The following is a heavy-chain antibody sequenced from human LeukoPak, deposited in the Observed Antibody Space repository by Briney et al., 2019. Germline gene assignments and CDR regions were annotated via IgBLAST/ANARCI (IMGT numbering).Heavy chain of an antibody. V-gene: IGHV1-2*06. CDR3: ARIAAVDLSD. J-gene: IGHJ4*02. D-gene: IGHD6-13*01. CDR1: GYTFAGYY. Sequence: GASVRVSCKASGYTFAGYYMHWVRQAPGQGLEWMGRINPNSSGTNYAQKFQGRVTMTRDTPISTAYMELSRLRSDDTAVYYCARIAAVDLSDWGQGTLVTVSS. CDR2: INPNSSGT.